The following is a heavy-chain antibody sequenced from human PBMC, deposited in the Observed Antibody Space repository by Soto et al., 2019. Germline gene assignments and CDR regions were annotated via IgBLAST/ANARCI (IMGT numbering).Heavy chain of an antibody. J-gene: IGHJ6*02. D-gene: IGHD3-16*01. CDR2: ISPYNDNT. CDR1: GYTFIKYG. CDR3: AGGGYYDNVLGKLSHYGLDK. Sequence: QIQLAQSPAEVKKPGASVKVSCKASGYTFIKYGIAWVRQAPGQGLEWMGWISPYNDNTIYAQKFQGRVTMTADRSTRTGYLDLSGLKSNGSAVYYCAGGGYYDNVLGKLSHYGLDKWGQGTSVTVSS. V-gene: IGHV1-18*01.